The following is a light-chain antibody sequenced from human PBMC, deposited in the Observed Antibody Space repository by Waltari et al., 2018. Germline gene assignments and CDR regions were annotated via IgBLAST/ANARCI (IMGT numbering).Light chain of an antibody. CDR2: ANSDGSH. CDR3: QTGGHGTWV. J-gene: IGLJ3*02. CDR1: SGYSSNV. Sequence: LVLTQSPSASASLGASVKLTCSLSSGYSSNVIAWLQHKPGKGARYLMKANSDGSHRKGDAIPDRFSASNSGTEYYLTISSLQSEDEADYYCQTGGHGTWVFGGGTKLTVL. V-gene: IGLV4-69*01.